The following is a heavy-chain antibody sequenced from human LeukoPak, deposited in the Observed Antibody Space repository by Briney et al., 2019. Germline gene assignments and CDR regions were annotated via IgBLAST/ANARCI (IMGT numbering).Heavy chain of an antibody. CDR1: GGSISSSSYY. V-gene: IGHV4-39*07. Sequence: SETLSLTCTVSGGSISSSSYYWGWIRQPPGKGLEWIGSIYYSGSTYYNPSLKSRVTISVDTSKNQFSLKLSSVTAADTAVYYCARTARYFNYYGSGSYYNFDYWGQGTLVTVSS. D-gene: IGHD3-10*01. CDR3: ARTARYFNYYGSGSYYNFDY. J-gene: IGHJ4*02. CDR2: IYYSGST.